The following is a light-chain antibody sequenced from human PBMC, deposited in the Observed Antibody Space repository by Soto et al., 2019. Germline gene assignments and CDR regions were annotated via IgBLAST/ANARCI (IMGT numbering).Light chain of an antibody. CDR3: QQYNSYSLT. V-gene: IGKV1-5*01. Sequence: DIQMTQSPSTLSASVGDKVTITCRASQIISSRLAWYQQKPGKAPKLLIYDASNLESGVPSRFSGSGSGTEFTLTISSLQPDDFATYCCQQYNSYSLTFGGGTKVEIK. CDR1: QIISSR. J-gene: IGKJ4*01. CDR2: DAS.